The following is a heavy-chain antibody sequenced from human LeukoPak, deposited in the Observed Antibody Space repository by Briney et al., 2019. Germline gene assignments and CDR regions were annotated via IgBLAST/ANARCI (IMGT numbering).Heavy chain of an antibody. D-gene: IGHD5-18*01. CDR2: IRYDGSNK. J-gene: IGHJ4*02. V-gene: IGHV3-30*02. CDR1: GFTFSSYG. Sequence: GGSLRLSCAASGFTFSSYGMHWVRQAPGKGLEWVAFIRYDGSNKYYADSVKGRFTIYRDNSKNTLYLQMNSLRAEDTAVYYCAKDEARGYSYGSTLDYWGQGTLVTVSS. CDR3: AKDEARGYSYGSTLDY.